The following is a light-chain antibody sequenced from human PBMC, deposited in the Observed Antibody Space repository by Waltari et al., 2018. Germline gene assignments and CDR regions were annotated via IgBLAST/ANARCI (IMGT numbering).Light chain of an antibody. V-gene: IGKV1-33*01. J-gene: IGKJ5*01. Sequence: DIQMTQSPSSLSASVGARVTITCQASQDISNYLNWYQQKPGKAPKLLIYDASNLETGVPSRFSGSGSGTDFTFTISSLQPEDIATYYCQQYDNFFGQGTRLEIK. CDR3: QQYDNF. CDR2: DAS. CDR1: QDISNY.